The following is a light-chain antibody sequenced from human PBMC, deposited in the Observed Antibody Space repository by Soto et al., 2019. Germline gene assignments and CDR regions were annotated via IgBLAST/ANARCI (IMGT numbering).Light chain of an antibody. CDR3: QQYHNLRPLT. Sequence: DIQMTQSPPSLSLSLGDRVIITCRASQAIGSYLNWYQLRPGKAPKLLIYDASNLETGVSSRCSGGGSGTDFSFIINNLLQQDIATYYCQQYHNLRPLTFGAGTKVVIK. V-gene: IGKV1-33*01. CDR2: DAS. CDR1: QAIGSY. J-gene: IGKJ4*01.